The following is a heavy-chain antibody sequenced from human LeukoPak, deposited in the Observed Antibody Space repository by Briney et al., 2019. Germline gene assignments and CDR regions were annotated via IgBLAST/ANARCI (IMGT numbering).Heavy chain of an antibody. CDR2: IYTSGST. V-gene: IGHV4-4*07. J-gene: IGHJ4*02. D-gene: IGHD4-17*01. CDR1: GGSISSYY. Sequence: PSETLSLTCTVSGGSISSYYWSWIRQPAGKGLEWIGRIYTSGSTNYNPSLKSRVTISVDTSKNQFSLKLSSVTAADTAVYYCARLDNDYGDYVLDYWGQGTLVTVSS. CDR3: ARLDNDYGDYVLDY.